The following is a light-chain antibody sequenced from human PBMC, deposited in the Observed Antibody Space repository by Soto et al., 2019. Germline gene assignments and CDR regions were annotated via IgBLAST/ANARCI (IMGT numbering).Light chain of an antibody. J-gene: IGKJ4*01. CDR3: QQFSSYPLT. CDR2: GAS. Sequence: EIVMTQSPATLSVSPGERATLSCRASQSVGSNFAWYQQRPGQAPRLLIYGASTRATGIPARFSGSGSGTEFTLTISSLQSEDFAVYYCQQFSSYPLTFGGGTKVDI. V-gene: IGKV3-15*01. CDR1: QSVGSN.